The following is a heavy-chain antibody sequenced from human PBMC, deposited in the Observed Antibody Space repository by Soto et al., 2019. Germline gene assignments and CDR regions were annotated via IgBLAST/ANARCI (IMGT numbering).Heavy chain of an antibody. D-gene: IGHD1-26*01. CDR1: GFTFSSYA. V-gene: IGHV3-23*01. CDR3: ANLEIVGATTWDC. J-gene: IGHJ4*02. CDR2: ISGSGGST. Sequence: EVQLLESGGGLVQPGGSLRLSCAASGFTFSSYAMSWVRQAPGKGLEWVSAISGSGGSTYYADSVKGRFIISRDNSKNTLYLQMNSLRAEDTAVYYCANLEIVGATTWDCWGQGTLVTVSS.